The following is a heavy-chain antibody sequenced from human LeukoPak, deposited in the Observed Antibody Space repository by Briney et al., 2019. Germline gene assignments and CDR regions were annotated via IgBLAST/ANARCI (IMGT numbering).Heavy chain of an antibody. CDR1: GYTFTSYY. Sequence: APVKVSCKASGYTFTSYYMHWVRQAPGQGLEWMGIINPSGGSTSYAQKFQGRVTMTRDTSTSTVYMELSSLRSEDTAVYYCASGDSSGCFDYWGQGTLVTVSS. CDR3: ASGDSSGCFDY. CDR2: INPSGGST. D-gene: IGHD6-19*01. J-gene: IGHJ4*02. V-gene: IGHV1-46*01.